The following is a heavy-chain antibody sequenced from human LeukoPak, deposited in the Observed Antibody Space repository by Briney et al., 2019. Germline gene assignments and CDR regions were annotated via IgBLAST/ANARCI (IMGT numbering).Heavy chain of an antibody. CDR2: ISGSGGST. CDR1: GFTFSSYA. J-gene: IGHJ6*03. CDR3: AKYRVVYYYYYMDA. Sequence: PGGSLRLSCAASGFTFSSYAMSWVRQAPGKGLEWVSAISGSGGSTYYADSVKGRFTISRDNSKNTLYLQMNSLRAEDTAVYYCAKYRVVYYYYYMDAWGKGTTVTVSS. D-gene: IGHD2-15*01. V-gene: IGHV3-23*01.